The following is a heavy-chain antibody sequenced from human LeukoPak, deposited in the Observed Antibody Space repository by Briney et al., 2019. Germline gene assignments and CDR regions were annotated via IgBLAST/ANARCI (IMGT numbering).Heavy chain of an antibody. Sequence: PSETLSLTCAVSGGSFNDYYWSWIRQSPGKGLEWIGEINHGGHTNYNPSLKSRVTMSVDTSKNQFSLNLISVTAADTAVFYCARPGLGESDYWGQGTLVTVSS. CDR1: GGSFNDYY. V-gene: IGHV4-34*01. CDR3: ARPGLGESDY. CDR2: INHGGHT. J-gene: IGHJ4*02. D-gene: IGHD3-10*01.